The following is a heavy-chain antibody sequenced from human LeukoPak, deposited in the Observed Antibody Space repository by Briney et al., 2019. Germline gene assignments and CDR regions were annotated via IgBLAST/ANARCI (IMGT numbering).Heavy chain of an antibody. D-gene: IGHD6-13*01. CDR2: ISGSGGST. V-gene: IGHV3-23*01. J-gene: IGHJ4*02. Sequence: GGSLRLSCAASGFTFSSYGMSWVRQAPGKGLEWVSAISGSGGSTYYADSVKGRFTISRDNSKNTLYLQMSSLRAEDTAVYYCAKGRIAAAGINYWGQGTLVTVSS. CDR3: AKGRIAAAGINY. CDR1: GFTFSSYG.